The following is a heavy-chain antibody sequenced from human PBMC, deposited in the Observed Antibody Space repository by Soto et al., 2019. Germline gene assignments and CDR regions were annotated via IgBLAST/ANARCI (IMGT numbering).Heavy chain of an antibody. CDR3: PRVLSGKKEWFDS. Sequence: PSETLSLTCAVSGVSISGGNVWSWVRQPPGKGLEWIGEVFDHGSTNYNPSLKRRVTMSVDKSQNDFSLNLTSVTAADTAVYYCPRVLSGKKEWFDSWGQGILVTVYS. D-gene: IGHD3-10*01. CDR2: VFDHGST. J-gene: IGHJ5*01. V-gene: IGHV4-4*02. CDR1: GVSISGGNV.